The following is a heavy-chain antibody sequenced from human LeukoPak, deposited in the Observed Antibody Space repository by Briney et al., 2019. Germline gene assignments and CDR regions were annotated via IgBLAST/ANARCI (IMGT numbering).Heavy chain of an antibody. CDR3: ARANVYYGDGYYPVVGYYFDY. Sequence: GGSLRLSCAASGFTSSDHYMDWVRQAPGKGLEWVGRARNKANSYTTEYAASVKGRFTISRDDSKNSLYLQMNSLKTEDTAVYYCARANVYYGDGYYPVVGYYFDYWGQGTLVTVSS. D-gene: IGHD3-22*01. CDR2: ARNKANSYTT. V-gene: IGHV3-72*01. J-gene: IGHJ4*02. CDR1: GFTSSDHY.